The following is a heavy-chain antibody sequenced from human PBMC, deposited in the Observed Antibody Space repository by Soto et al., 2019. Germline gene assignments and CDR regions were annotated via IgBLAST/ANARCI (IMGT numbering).Heavy chain of an antibody. CDR3: ARLYSSLDHYYYYGMDV. CDR1: GFSVSTNY. V-gene: IGHV3-66*01. Sequence: RLSCAASGFSVSTNYMSWVRQAPGKGLEWVSVTYSGGSTYYADSVKGRFSISRDNSKNTLYLQMNSLSPEDTAVYYCARLYSSLDHYYYYGMDVWGQGTTVTVSS. D-gene: IGHD6-13*01. J-gene: IGHJ6*02. CDR2: TYSGGST.